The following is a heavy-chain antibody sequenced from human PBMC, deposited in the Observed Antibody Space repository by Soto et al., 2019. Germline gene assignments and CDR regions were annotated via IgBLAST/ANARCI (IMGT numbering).Heavy chain of an antibody. CDR1: GYTFTHYD. J-gene: IGHJ4*02. CDR2: MNPNTGNT. CDR3: ARGGGGPPFDF. Sequence: QVQLVQSGADMKKPGASVKVSCKASGYTFTHYDINWVRQATGQGLEWMGWMNPNTGNTGFAQKFQDRVTMTRTRPLSTAYMELSRLRYGDPAPYSCARGGGGPPFDFWGQGTPVTVSS. V-gene: IGHV1-8*01. D-gene: IGHD3-16*01.